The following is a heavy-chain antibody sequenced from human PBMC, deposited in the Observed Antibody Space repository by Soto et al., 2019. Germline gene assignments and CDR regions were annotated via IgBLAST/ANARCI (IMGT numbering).Heavy chain of an antibody. CDR1: GYTLSELS. Sequence: AAVKVSCKVSGYTLSELSMHWERQSPGKGXEWMGGFNPEEGETVYGQKSQCRVTMTEDTSIDTAYMELSSLRSADTAIYYCATDLRGWERLCPPARSESSGFWGQGTLVTVSS. V-gene: IGHV1-24*01. J-gene: IGHJ4*02. CDR3: ATDLRGWERLCPPARSESSGF. CDR2: FNPEEGET. D-gene: IGHD1-26*01.